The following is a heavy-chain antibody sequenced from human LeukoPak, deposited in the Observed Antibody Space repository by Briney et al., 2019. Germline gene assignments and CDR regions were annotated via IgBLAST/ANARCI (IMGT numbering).Heavy chain of an antibody. CDR2: IYYGENT. V-gene: IGHV4-39*07. CDR3: ARGVADSSGYYSDDY. CDR1: GGSISSGPYY. Sequence: PSETLSLTCTVSGGSISSGPYYWGWIRQPPGKGLEWIGDIYYGENTYYNPSLKSRVTISVDTSKNQFSLKLSSVTAADTAVYYCARGVADSSGYYSDDYWGQGTLVTVSS. J-gene: IGHJ4*02. D-gene: IGHD3-22*01.